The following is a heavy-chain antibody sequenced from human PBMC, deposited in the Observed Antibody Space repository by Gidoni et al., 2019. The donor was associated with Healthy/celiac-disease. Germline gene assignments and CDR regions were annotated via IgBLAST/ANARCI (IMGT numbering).Heavy chain of an antibody. CDR2: IDWDDDK. D-gene: IGHD6-19*01. CDR1: GFSLSTSGMC. Sequence: QVTLRESGPALVNPTQTLTLTCTFSGFSLSTSGMCVSWIRQPPVKALEWLALIDWDDDKYYITSLKTRLTISKDTSKNQVVLTMTNMDPVDTATYYCARIPDSSGWFNWYFDLWGRGTLVTVSS. CDR3: ARIPDSSGWFNWYFDL. V-gene: IGHV2-70*01. J-gene: IGHJ2*01.